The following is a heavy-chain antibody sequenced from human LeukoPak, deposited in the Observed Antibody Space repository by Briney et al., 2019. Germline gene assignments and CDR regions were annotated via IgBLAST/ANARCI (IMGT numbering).Heavy chain of an antibody. V-gene: IGHV3-30-3*01. CDR2: ISYDGSNK. D-gene: IGHD2-21*02. J-gene: IGHJ4*02. CDR1: GFTFSSYA. Sequence: GGSLRLSCAASGFTFSSYAMHWVRQAPGKGLEWVAVISYDGSNKYYADSVKGRFTISRDNSKNTLYLQMNSLRAEDTAVYYCARDLVVPGSYYFDYWGQGTLVTVSS. CDR3: ARDLVVPGSYYFDY.